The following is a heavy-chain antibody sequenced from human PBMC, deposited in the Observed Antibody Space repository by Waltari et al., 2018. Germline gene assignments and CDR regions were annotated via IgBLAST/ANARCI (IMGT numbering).Heavy chain of an antibody. CDR2: INPNSGGT. D-gene: IGHD3-22*01. CDR1: GYTFTGSR. CDR3: ARHRDSSGYYDY. J-gene: IGHJ4*02. Sequence: QVQLVQSGAEVKKPGASVKVSCKASGYTFTGSRMPWVRQAPGQGLEWMGWINPNSGGTNYAQKCQGRVTMTRDTSISTAYMELSRLRSDDTAVYYCARHRDSSGYYDYWGQGTLVTVSS. V-gene: IGHV1-2*02.